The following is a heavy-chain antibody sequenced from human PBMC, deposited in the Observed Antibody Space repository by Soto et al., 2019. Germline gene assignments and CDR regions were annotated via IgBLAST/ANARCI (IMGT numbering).Heavy chain of an antibody. CDR3: ASTLRFLDEDGMDV. Sequence: SGTLSLTCTVSGGSISSGGYYWSWIRQHPGKGLEWIGYIYYSGSTYYNPSLKSRVTISVDTSKNQFSLKLSSVTAADTAVYYCASTLRFLDEDGMDVWGQGTTVTVSS. CDR1: GGSISSGGYY. J-gene: IGHJ6*02. D-gene: IGHD3-3*01. V-gene: IGHV4-31*03. CDR2: IYYSGST.